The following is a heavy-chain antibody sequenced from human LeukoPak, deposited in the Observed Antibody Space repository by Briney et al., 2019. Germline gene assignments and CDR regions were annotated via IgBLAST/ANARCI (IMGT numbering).Heavy chain of an antibody. V-gene: IGHV4-39*01. CDR3: ARKDFWSGSLFDY. D-gene: IGHD3-3*01. Sequence: SETLSLTCTVSGGSISSSSYYWGWIRQPPGKGLEWIGSIYYSVSTYYNPSLKSRVTISVDTSKNQFSLKLSSVTAADTAVYYCARKDFWSGSLFDYWGQGTLVTVSS. J-gene: IGHJ4*02. CDR2: IYYSVST. CDR1: GGSISSSSYY.